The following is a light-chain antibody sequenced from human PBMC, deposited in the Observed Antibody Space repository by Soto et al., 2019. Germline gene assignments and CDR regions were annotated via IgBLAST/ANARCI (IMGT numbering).Light chain of an antibody. CDR2: NTN. CDR1: SGSVSTTYY. J-gene: IGLJ3*02. V-gene: IGLV8-61*01. CDR3: LLFMRSGFWV. Sequence: QTVVTQEPSSSVSPGGTVTLTCGLSSGSVSTTYYPSWYQQTPGQAPRTLIYNTNTRSSGVPDRFSGSILGNTAALTITGAQADDESDYYCLLFMRSGFWVFGGGTKLTVL.